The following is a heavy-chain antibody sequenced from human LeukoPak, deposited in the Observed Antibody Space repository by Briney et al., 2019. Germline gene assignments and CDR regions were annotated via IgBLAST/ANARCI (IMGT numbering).Heavy chain of an antibody. Sequence: GASVKVSCKASGYTFTSYDINWVRQATGQGLEWMGWMNPNSGNTGYAQKFQGRVTMTRNTSISTAYMELSSLRSEDTAVYYCASDSSGYYYAAFDIWGQGTMATVSS. CDR3: ASDSSGYYYAAFDI. CDR1: GYTFTSYD. V-gene: IGHV1-8*01. CDR2: MNPNSGNT. J-gene: IGHJ3*02. D-gene: IGHD3-22*01.